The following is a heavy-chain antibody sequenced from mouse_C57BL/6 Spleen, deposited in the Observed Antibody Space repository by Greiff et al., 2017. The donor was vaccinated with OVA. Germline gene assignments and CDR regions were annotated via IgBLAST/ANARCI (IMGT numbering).Heavy chain of an antibody. V-gene: IGHV1-61*01. CDR2: IYPSDSET. Sequence: QVQLKQPGAELVRPGSSVKLSCKASGYTFTSYWMDWVKQRPGQGLEWIGNIYPSDSETHYNQKFKDKATLTVDKSSSTAYMQLSSLTSEDSAVYYCARKGYYYGSSPWYFDVWGTGTTVTVSS. CDR3: ARKGYYYGSSPWYFDV. D-gene: IGHD1-1*01. CDR1: GYTFTSYW. J-gene: IGHJ1*03.